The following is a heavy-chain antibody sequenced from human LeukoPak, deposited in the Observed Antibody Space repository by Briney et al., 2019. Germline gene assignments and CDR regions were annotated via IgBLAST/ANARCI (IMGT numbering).Heavy chain of an antibody. CDR2: IFHSGVT. V-gene: IGHV4-39*01. Sequence: SETLSLTCTVSGSSISSTNHYWGWIRQPPGKGLEWIGSIFHSGVTYYNPSLKSRVTQSVDTSKIRFSLKLTSVTAADTAVYFCARQDLGTRHFDLWGRGTLVTVSS. J-gene: IGHJ2*01. CDR3: ARQDLGTRHFDL. D-gene: IGHD7-27*01. CDR1: GSSISSTNHY.